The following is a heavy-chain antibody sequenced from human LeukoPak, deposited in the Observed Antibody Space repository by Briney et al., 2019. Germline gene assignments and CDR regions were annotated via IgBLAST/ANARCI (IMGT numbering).Heavy chain of an antibody. D-gene: IGHD6-19*01. V-gene: IGHV3-53*01. CDR3: ARPLAEQWLVSPLQY. Sequence: GGSLRLSCAASGFTVSSNYMSWVRQAPGKGLEWVSVIYSGGSTYYADSVKGRFTLSRDNPKNTLYLQMNSLRAEDTAVYYCARPLAEQWLVSPLQYWGQGTLVTVSS. CDR2: IYSGGST. J-gene: IGHJ4*02. CDR1: GFTVSSNY.